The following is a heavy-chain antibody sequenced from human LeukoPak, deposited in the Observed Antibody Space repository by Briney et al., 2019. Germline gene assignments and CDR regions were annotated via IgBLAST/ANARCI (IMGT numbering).Heavy chain of an antibody. CDR3: ATRGVGELDYKYYYYYMDV. J-gene: IGHJ6*03. CDR2: FDPEDDET. CDR1: GYTLTELS. D-gene: IGHD3-16*01. V-gene: IGHV1-24*01. Sequence: VASVKVSCKVSGYTLTELSMHWVRQAPGKGLEWMGGFDPEDDETIYAQKFQGRVTMTEDTSTDTAYMELSSLRSEDTAVYYCATRGVGELDYKYYYYYMDVWGKGTTVTVSS.